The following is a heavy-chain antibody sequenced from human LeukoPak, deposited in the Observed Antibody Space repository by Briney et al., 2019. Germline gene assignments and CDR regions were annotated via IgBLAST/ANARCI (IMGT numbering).Heavy chain of an antibody. J-gene: IGHJ6*02. CDR2: IYYNGIT. V-gene: IGHV4-30-4*02. Sequence: SETLSLTCSVSGGSISRSDHYWSWIRQPPGKGLEWIGNIYYNGITYYNPSLKSRVTISVDTSKNQFSLKLSSVTAAGTAVYYCARDNWNYGSSMDVWGQGTTVTVSS. CDR3: ARDNWNYGSSMDV. CDR1: GGSISRSDHY. D-gene: IGHD1-7*01.